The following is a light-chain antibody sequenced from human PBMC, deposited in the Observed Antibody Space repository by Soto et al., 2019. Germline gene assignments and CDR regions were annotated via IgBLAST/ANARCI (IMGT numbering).Light chain of an antibody. CDR1: SGHSNYA. CDR3: QTWGTGIHV. J-gene: IGLJ2*01. Sequence: QLVLTQSPSASASLGASVKLTCTLSSGHSNYAIAWHQQQPEKGPRSLMKLYNDGSHTKGDGIPDRFSGSSSGAERYLTISSLQYEDEADYYCQTWGTGIHVFGGGTKLTVL. V-gene: IGLV4-69*01. CDR2: LYNDGSH.